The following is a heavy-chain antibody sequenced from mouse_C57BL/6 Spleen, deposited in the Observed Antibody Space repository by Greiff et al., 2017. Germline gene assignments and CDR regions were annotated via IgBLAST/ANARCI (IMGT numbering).Heavy chain of an antibody. J-gene: IGHJ4*01. CDR1: GFTFSSYA. CDR2: ISSGGDYI. D-gene: IGHD3-1*01. CDR3: TRDRGSGRMDY. V-gene: IGHV5-9-1*02. Sequence: DVMLVESGEGLVKPGGSLKLSCAASGFTFSSYAMSWVRQTPEKRLEWVAYISSGGDYIYYADTVKGRFTISRDNARNTLYLQMSSLKSEDTAMYYCTRDRGSGRMDYWGQGTSVTVSS.